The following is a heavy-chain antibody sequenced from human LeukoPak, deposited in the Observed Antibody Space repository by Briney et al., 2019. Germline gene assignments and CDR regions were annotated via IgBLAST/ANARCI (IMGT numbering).Heavy chain of an antibody. V-gene: IGHV3-15*01. CDR2: VKSKTDGGTT. Sequence: KTGGSLRLSCAASGFTFSYAWMSWVRQAPGKGLEWVGRVKSKTDGGTTDYAAPVKGRFTISRDDSKSTLYLQMNSLKTEDTAVYYCTIPFTMVRGVIPGYWGQGTLVTASS. CDR1: GFTFSYAW. D-gene: IGHD3-10*01. CDR3: TIPFTMVRGVIPGY. J-gene: IGHJ4*02.